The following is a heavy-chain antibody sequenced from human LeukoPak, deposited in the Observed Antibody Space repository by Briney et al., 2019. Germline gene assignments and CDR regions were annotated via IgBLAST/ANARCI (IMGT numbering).Heavy chain of an antibody. Sequence: SETLSLTCTVSGGSISSGGYYWSWIRQHPGKGLEWIGYIYYSGSTYYNPSLKSRVTISVDTSKNQFSLKLSSVTAADTAVYYCARAADSSGYPVGDAFDIWGQGTMVTVPS. J-gene: IGHJ3*02. CDR2: IYYSGST. CDR3: ARAADSSGYPVGDAFDI. V-gene: IGHV4-31*03. D-gene: IGHD3-22*01. CDR1: GGSISSGGYY.